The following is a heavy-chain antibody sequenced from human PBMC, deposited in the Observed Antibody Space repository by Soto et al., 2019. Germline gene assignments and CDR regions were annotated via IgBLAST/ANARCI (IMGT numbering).Heavy chain of an antibody. Sequence: PSETLSLTCAVSGGSISTTNWWSWVRQPPGKGLEWIGEIYHSGTTSYNPSLKSRVTISVDKSKNQFSLKLTSVTAADTAVYYCARVRGYYYYAMDVWGQGTTVTVSS. CDR2: IYHSGTT. CDR3: ARVRGYYYYAMDV. J-gene: IGHJ6*02. CDR1: GGSISTTNW. D-gene: IGHD3-10*01. V-gene: IGHV4-4*02.